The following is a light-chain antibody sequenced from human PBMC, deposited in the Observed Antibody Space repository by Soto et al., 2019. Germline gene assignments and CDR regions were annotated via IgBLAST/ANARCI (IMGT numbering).Light chain of an antibody. V-gene: IGLV2-11*01. CDR3: CSYAGSYTFV. CDR1: SSDVGGYNY. J-gene: IGLJ1*01. CDR2: DVS. Sequence: QSVLTQPRSVSGSPGQSVTISCTGTSSDVGGYNYVSWYQQHPGKAPKLMIYDVSKRPSGVPDRFSGSKSGNTASLTFSGFQVEDEADYYCCSYAGSYTFVFGTGTKVTVL.